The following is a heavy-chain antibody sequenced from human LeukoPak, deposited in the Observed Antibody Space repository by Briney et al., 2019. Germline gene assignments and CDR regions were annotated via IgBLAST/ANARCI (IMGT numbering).Heavy chain of an antibody. V-gene: IGHV4-59*01. D-gene: IGHD2-2*01. CDR2: IYYSGST. CDR1: GGSISSYY. CDR3: ARVQVVPAAISPSGYYYYGMDV. Sequence: PSETLSLTCTVSGGSISSYYWSWIRQPPGKGLEWIGYIYYSGSTNYNPSLKSRVTISVDTSKNHFSLKLSSVTAADTAVYYCARVQVVPAAISPSGYYYYGMDVWGKGTTVTVSS. J-gene: IGHJ6*04.